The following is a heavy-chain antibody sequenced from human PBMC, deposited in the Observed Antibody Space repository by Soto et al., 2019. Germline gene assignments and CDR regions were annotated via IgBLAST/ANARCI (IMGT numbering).Heavy chain of an antibody. D-gene: IGHD1-7*01. CDR1: GGSISNYY. CDR2: IYYSGTT. J-gene: IGHJ5*02. Sequence: PSETLSLTCTVSGGSISNYYWTWIRQPPGKGLQWIGYIYYSGTTNYNPSLKSRVTISVDTSKNQFSLKLSSVTAADTAVYYCAKLPRAASASIFDPWGQGTLVTVS. CDR3: AKLPRAASASIFDP. V-gene: IGHV4-59*01.